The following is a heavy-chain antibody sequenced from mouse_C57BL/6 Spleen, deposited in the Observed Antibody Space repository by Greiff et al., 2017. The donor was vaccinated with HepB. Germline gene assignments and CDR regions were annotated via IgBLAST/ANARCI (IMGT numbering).Heavy chain of an antibody. CDR2: IYPRSGNT. CDR1: GYTFTSYG. Sequence: VQVVESGAELARPGASVKLSCKASGYTFTSYGISWVKQRTGQGLEWIGEIYPRSGNTYYNEKFKGKATLTADKSSSTAYMELRSLTSEDSAVYFCARRYDYGAMDYWGQGTSVTVSS. D-gene: IGHD2-10*02. J-gene: IGHJ4*01. CDR3: ARRYDYGAMDY. V-gene: IGHV1-81*01.